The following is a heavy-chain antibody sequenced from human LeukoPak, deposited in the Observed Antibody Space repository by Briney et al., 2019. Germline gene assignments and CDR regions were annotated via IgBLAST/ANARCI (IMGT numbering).Heavy chain of an antibody. Sequence: GGSLRLSCAVSGLTFSGYSTNWVRRAPGKGLEWVSYIRSSSSLIYYADSVKGRFTISRDNAKNSLYLQMKSLRDEDTAVYYCTRGRGPDGYNYFDYWGQGTLVTVSS. CDR1: GLTFSGYS. J-gene: IGHJ4*02. CDR3: TRGRGPDGYNYFDY. CDR2: IRSSSSLI. V-gene: IGHV3-48*02. D-gene: IGHD5-24*01.